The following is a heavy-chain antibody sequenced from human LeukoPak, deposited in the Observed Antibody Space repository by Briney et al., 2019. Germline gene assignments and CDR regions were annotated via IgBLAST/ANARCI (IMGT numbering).Heavy chain of an antibody. V-gene: IGHV1-18*01. CDR1: GYTFTSYG. J-gene: IGHJ5*02. Sequence: ASVKVSCKASGYTFTSYGISWVRQAPGQGLEWMGWISAHNDNTNYAQKLQGRVTMTTDTSTSTAYMELRSLRSDDTAVYYCARDKYQPDLFFDPWGQGTLVTVSS. CDR2: ISAHNDNT. D-gene: IGHD2-2*01. CDR3: ARDKYQPDLFFDP.